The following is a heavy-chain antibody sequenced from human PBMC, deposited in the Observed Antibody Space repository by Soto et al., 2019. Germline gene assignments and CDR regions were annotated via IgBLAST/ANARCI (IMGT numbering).Heavy chain of an antibody. CDR3: ASSHIAAAPYGMDV. D-gene: IGHD6-13*01. CDR2: ISSSSSTI. CDR1: GFTFSSYS. Sequence: GGSLRLSCAASGFTFSSYSMNWVRQAPGKGLEWVSYISSSSSTIYYADSVKGRFTISRDNAKNSLYLQMNSLRDEDTAVYYCASSHIAAAPYGMDVWGQGTTVTVSS. V-gene: IGHV3-48*02. J-gene: IGHJ6*02.